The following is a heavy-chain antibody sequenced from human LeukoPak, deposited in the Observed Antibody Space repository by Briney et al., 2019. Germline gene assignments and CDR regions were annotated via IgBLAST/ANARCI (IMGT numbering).Heavy chain of an antibody. J-gene: IGHJ4*02. Sequence: SVKVSFKASGGTFSSYAISWVRQAPGQGLECMGRIIPIFGTANYAQKFQGRVTITTDESTSTAYMELSSLRSEDTAVYYCARDDGGNSVSDYWGQGTLVTVSS. CDR2: IIPIFGTA. V-gene: IGHV1-69*05. CDR3: ARDDGGNSVSDY. CDR1: GGTFSSYA. D-gene: IGHD4-23*01.